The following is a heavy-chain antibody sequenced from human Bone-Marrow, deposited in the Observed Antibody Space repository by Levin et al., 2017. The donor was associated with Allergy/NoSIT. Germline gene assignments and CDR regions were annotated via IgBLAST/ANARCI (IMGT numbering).Heavy chain of an antibody. CDR1: GGSVKNYY. J-gene: IGHJ3*02. D-gene: IGHD3-22*01. CDR3: ARDVYDSSDYYQGTFDI. Sequence: SQTLSLTCTVSGGSVKNYYWSWIRQPPGKPLEWIGYIYYNGDTKYNPSLESRVTISVDTPNNQFSLKLTSVSAADTAMYFCARDVYDSSDYYQGTFDIWGNGRMVIVSS. V-gene: IGHV4-59*02. CDR2: IYYNGDT.